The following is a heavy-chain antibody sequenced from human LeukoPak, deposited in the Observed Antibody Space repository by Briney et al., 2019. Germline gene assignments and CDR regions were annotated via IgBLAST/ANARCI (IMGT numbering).Heavy chain of an antibody. Sequence: PSETLSLTCTVSGGSISSYYWSWIRQPAWKGLEWIGRIYSSGSTNYNPSLKSRVTMSVDTSKNQFSLKLSSVTAPDTAVYYCARGRTAMVTNWGQGTLVTVSS. D-gene: IGHD5-18*01. V-gene: IGHV4-4*07. CDR3: ARGRTAMVTN. J-gene: IGHJ4*02. CDR2: IYSSGST. CDR1: GGSISSYY.